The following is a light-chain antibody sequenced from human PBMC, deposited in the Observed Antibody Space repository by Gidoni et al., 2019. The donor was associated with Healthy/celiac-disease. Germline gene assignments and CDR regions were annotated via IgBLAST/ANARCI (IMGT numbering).Light chain of an antibody. CDR1: QSISSY. J-gene: IGKJ2*01. Sequence: DIQMTQSPSSLSASVGDRVTITCRASQSISSYLNWYQQKPGKEPKLLIYAASSLQSGVPSRFSGSGSGTDFTLTISSLQPEDFATYYCQQSYSTPQYTFGQGTKLEIK. CDR2: AAS. V-gene: IGKV1-39*01. CDR3: QQSYSTPQYT.